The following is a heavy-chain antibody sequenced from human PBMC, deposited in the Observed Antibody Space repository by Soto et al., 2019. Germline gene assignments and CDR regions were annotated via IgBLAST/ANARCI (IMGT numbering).Heavy chain of an antibody. V-gene: IGHV1-2*02. CDR3: AKDPPRGVQLVVGDF. D-gene: IGHD3-10*01. CDR1: GYSFTDFY. Sequence: QVHLVQSGAEVKKPGASVKVSCKASGYSFTDFYMHWVRQAPGQGLEWLGWINPNTGDTDYAQIFQGRVSLTRDTSTSTAYMEMTRPTSDDTAVYYCAKDPPRGVQLVVGDFWGQGTLVTVSS. J-gene: IGHJ4*02. CDR2: INPNTGDT.